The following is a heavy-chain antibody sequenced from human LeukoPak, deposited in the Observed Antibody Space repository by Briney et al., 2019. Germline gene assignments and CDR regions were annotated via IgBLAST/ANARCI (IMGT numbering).Heavy chain of an antibody. Sequence: ASVKVSCKVSGYTLTELSMHWVRQAPGKGLEWMGGFDPEDGETIYAQKFQGRVTMTEDTSTDTAYMELSSLRSEDTAVYYCATGKPYYYDSSGTIFDYWGQGTLVTVSS. CDR1: GYTLTELS. D-gene: IGHD3-22*01. J-gene: IGHJ4*02. V-gene: IGHV1-24*01. CDR2: FDPEDGET. CDR3: ATGKPYYYDSSGTIFDY.